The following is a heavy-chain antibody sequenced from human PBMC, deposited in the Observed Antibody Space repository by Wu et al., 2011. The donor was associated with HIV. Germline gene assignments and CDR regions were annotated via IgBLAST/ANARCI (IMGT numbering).Heavy chain of an antibody. CDR1: GGTFSSYA. CDR2: IIPIFGTA. J-gene: IGHJ6*03. V-gene: IGHV1-69*06. D-gene: IGHD4-11*01. Sequence: QVQLVQSGAEVKKPGSSVKVSCKASGGTFSSYAISWVRQAPGQGLEWVGRIIPIFGTANYAQKFQGRVTITADKSTSTAYMELSSLRSEDTAVYYCARGSTSRTYGTTPDYYYYYMDVWGKGPRSPSP. CDR3: ARGSTSRTYGTTPDYYYYYMDV.